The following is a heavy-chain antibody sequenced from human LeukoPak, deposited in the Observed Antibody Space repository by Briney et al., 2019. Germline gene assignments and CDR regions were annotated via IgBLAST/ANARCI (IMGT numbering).Heavy chain of an antibody. D-gene: IGHD2-2*01. CDR1: GFTFSNAW. J-gene: IGHJ1*01. CDR2: IKSKTDCGTT. CDR3: TARYCRSTSCYGEYFQR. V-gene: IGHV3-15*01. Sequence: PGGSLRLSCAASGFTFSNAWMSWVRQAPGKGREGVGRIKSKTDCGTTDYAAHVKGRFTISRDDSKNTLYLQMNSLKTEDTAVYYCTARYCRSTSCYGEYFQRWGQGTLVTVSS.